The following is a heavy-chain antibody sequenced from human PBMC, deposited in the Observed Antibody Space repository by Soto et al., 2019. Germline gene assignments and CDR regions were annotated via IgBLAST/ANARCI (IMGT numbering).Heavy chain of an antibody. CDR1: GLTFNRYW. CDR2: INTDGTNS. CDR3: AANWNFGLNF. Sequence: PGGSLRLSCAASGLTFNRYWMHWVRHAPGKGLVWVSHINTDGTNSNYADSVKGRFTISRDNAKSSVFLEMSDLRSDDTAVYYCAANWNFGLNFWGQGTLVTVSS. J-gene: IGHJ4*02. D-gene: IGHD1-1*01. V-gene: IGHV3-74*01.